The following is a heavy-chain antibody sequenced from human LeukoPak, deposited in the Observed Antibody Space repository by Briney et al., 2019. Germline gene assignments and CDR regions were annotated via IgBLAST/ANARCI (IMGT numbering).Heavy chain of an antibody. CDR2: IYSGGST. J-gene: IGHJ5*02. CDR3: AREYSSSYGANWFDP. D-gene: IGHD6-6*01. Sequence: SGGSLRLSCAASGFTVSSNYMSWVRQAPGKGLEWVSVIYSGGSTYYADSVKGRFTISRDNSKNTLYLQMNSLRAEDTAVYYCAREYSSSYGANWFDPWGQGTLDTVSS. V-gene: IGHV3-66*02. CDR1: GFTVSSNY.